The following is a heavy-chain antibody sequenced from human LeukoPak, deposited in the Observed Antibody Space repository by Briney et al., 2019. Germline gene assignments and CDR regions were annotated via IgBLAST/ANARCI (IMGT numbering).Heavy chain of an antibody. CDR3: ARHGVFDY. J-gene: IGHJ4*02. V-gene: IGHV4-39*01. Sequence: SQTLSLSCTVSGGSISTGAYYWTWIRQPPGKGLEWIGSIYYSGSTYYNPSPKSRVTISVDTSKNQFSLKLSSVTAADTAVYYCARHGVFDYWGQGTLVTVSS. CDR2: IYYSGST. CDR1: GGSISTGAYY. D-gene: IGHD3-16*01.